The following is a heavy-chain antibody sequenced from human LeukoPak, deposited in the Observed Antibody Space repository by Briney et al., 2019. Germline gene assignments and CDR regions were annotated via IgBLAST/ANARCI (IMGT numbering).Heavy chain of an antibody. CDR1: GYTFTGYY. J-gene: IGHJ3*02. CDR3: ARDPIYYDSSDPGDAFDI. V-gene: IGHV1-46*01. D-gene: IGHD3-22*01. Sequence: ASVKVSCKASGYTFTGYYMHWVRQAPGQGLEWMGWINPNSGGSTSYAQKFQGRVTMTRDMSTSTVYMELSSLRSEDTAVYYCARDPIYYDSSDPGDAFDIWGQGTMVTVSS. CDR2: INPNSGGST.